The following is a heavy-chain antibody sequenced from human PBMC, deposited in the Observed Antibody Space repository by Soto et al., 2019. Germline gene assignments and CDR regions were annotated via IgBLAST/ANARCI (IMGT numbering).Heavy chain of an antibody. D-gene: IGHD6-6*01. CDR1: GFSFTGYY. CDR2: INAHSGGT. J-gene: IGHJ5*02. Sequence: ASVKVSCKASGFSFTGYYIHWLRQAPGQGLEWTGWINAHSGGTEYAQKFRGRVTLTRDTSIATAYLTLTSLTSDDTALYYCAKDLTRQLAYWLDPWGQGTQVTVSS. CDR3: AKDLTRQLAYWLDP. V-gene: IGHV1-2*02.